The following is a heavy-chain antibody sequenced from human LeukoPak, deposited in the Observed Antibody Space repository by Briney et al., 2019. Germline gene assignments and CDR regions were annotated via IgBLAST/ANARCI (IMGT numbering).Heavy chain of an antibody. CDR3: AKKRVDDRPPLH. V-gene: IGHV3-23*01. CDR2: TTGSGGST. Sequence: GGSLRLSCAASGFTFSKYAMSWVRQAPGKGLGWVSGTTGSGGSTYYADSVKGPFTISRDNSKSTLYLQMNSLRDDDTAVYYCAKKRVDDRPPLHWGQGTLVTVSS. J-gene: IGHJ4*02. CDR1: GFTFSKYA. D-gene: IGHD6-25*01.